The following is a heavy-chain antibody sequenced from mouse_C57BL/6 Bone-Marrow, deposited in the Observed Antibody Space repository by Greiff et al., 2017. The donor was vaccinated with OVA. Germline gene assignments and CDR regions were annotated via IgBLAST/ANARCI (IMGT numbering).Heavy chain of an antibody. CDR1: GFNIKDDY. Sequence: EVKLVESGAELVRPGASVKLSCTASGFNIKDDYMHWVKQRPEQGLEWIGWIDPENGDTEYASKFQGKATITADTSSNTAYLQLSSLTSEDTAVYYCSSTACDYWGQGTTLTVSS. CDR3: SSTACDY. V-gene: IGHV14-4*01. CDR2: IDPENGDT. D-gene: IGHD1-2*01. J-gene: IGHJ2*01.